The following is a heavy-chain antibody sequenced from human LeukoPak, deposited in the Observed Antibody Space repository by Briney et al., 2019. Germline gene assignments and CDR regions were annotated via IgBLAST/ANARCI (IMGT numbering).Heavy chain of an antibody. CDR1: GGSFSGYY. D-gene: IGHD3-3*01. CDR3: ARGRSGSRANFDY. V-gene: IGHV4-34*01. J-gene: IGHJ4*02. CDR2: INHSGST. Sequence: SETLSLTCAVYGGSFSGYYWSWIRQPPRKGLEWIGEINHSGSTNYNPSLKSRVTISVDTSKNQFSLKLSSVTAADTAVYYCARGRSGSRANFDYWGQGTLVTVSS.